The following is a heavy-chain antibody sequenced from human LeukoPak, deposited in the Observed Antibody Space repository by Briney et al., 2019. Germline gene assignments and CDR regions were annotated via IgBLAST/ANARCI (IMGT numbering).Heavy chain of an antibody. CDR3: AVAYCGGDCYYYYAMDV. CDR1: GYTFTSYY. V-gene: IGHV1-46*03. CDR2: INPSGGST. Sequence: ASVKVSCKTSGYTFTSYYLHWVRQAPGQGLEWMGIINPSGGSTTYPQKFQGRVTMTRDPSTSTVYMELSSLGSEDTAVYYCAVAYCGGDCYYYYAMDVWGQGTTVIVSS. D-gene: IGHD2-21*02. J-gene: IGHJ6*02.